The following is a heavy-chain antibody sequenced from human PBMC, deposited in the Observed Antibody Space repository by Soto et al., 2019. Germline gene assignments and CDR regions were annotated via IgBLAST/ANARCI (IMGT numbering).Heavy chain of an antibody. D-gene: IGHD3-10*01. CDR1: GGSISSGDYY. CDR3: ASHADTPMLWGLDY. Sequence: SETLSLTCTVSGGSISSGDYYWSWFRQPPGKGLEWIGHIYNSGSTSYNPSLQSRVTMSIDTSKMQFSLQLTSVTAADTAVYYCASHADTPMLWGLDYWGQGTLVTVS. V-gene: IGHV4-30-4*01. J-gene: IGHJ4*02. CDR2: IYNSGST.